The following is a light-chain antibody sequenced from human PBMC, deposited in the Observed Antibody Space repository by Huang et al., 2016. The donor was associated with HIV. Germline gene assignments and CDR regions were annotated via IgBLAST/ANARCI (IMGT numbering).Light chain of an antibody. V-gene: IGKV1-39*01. CDR1: QNINSY. CDR2: AAS. CDR3: QQSYNIPFT. J-gene: IGKJ4*01. Sequence: QMTQSPSSLSASVGDRVTITCRASQNINSYLNWYQQKPGKAPKLLINAASSLQSGVPSRFSGSGSGTDCTLTIISLQPEDFASYYCQQSYNIPFTFGGGTKVEIK.